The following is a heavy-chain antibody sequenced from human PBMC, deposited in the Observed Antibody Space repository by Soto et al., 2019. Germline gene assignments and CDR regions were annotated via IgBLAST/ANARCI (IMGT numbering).Heavy chain of an antibody. CDR1: GYTFTSYD. V-gene: IGHV1-8*01. Sequence: ASVKVSCKASGYTFTSYDINWVRQATGQGLEWMGWMNPNSGNTGYAQKFQGRVTMTRNTSISTAYMELSSLRSEDTAVYYCARAQYSSSWSPLYYYYMDVWGKGTTVTVS. D-gene: IGHD6-13*01. CDR3: ARAQYSSSWSPLYYYYMDV. J-gene: IGHJ6*03. CDR2: MNPNSGNT.